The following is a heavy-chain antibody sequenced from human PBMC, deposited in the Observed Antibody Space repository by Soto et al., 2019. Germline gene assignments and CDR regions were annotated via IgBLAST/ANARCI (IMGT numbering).Heavy chain of an antibody. V-gene: IGHV1-69*13. D-gene: IGHD2-2*03. Sequence: SVKVSCKASGGTFSSYAISWVRQAPGQGLEWMGGIIPIFGTANYAQKFQGRVTITADESTSTAYMELSSLRSEGTAVYYCASGYCSSTSCSYYYYGMDVWGQGTTVTVSS. CDR1: GGTFSSYA. J-gene: IGHJ6*02. CDR3: ASGYCSSTSCSYYYYGMDV. CDR2: IIPIFGTA.